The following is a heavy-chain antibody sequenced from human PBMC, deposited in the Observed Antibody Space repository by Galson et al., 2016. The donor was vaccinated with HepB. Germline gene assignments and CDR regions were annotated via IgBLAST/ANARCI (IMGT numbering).Heavy chain of an antibody. J-gene: IGHJ6*02. CDR2: IWYDGSNK. D-gene: IGHD4-11*01. CDR3: ARGSNYFDYYYYGMDV. CDR1: GFTFSSYG. V-gene: IGHV3-33*01. Sequence: SLRLSCAASGFTFSSYGMHWVRQAPGKGLEWVAVIWYDGSNKYYADSVKGRFTISRDNSKNTLYLQMNSLGAEDTAVYYCARGSNYFDYYYYGMDVWGQGTTVTVS.